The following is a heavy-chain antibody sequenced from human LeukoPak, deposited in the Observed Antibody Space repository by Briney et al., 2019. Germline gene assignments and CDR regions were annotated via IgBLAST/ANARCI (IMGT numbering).Heavy chain of an antibody. V-gene: IGHV1-2*06. CDR2: MNGNSGVT. CDR1: GYTFTDYF. Sequence: ASVKVSCKASGYTFTDYFIHWVRQAPGQGPEWMGRMNGNSGVTMYAQTLQDRVTMTRDTSISTAYMELSRLTSDDTAVYYCARGSGGPRYFDWLLSYWGQGTLVTVSS. D-gene: IGHD3-9*01. CDR3: ARGSGGPRYFDWLLSY. J-gene: IGHJ4*02.